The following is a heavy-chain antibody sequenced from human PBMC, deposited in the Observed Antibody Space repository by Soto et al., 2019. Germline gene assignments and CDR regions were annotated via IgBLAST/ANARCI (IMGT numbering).Heavy chain of an antibody. CDR3: AAYADGPHRPPYDY. CDR2: FGLIPRHT. V-gene: IGHV3-23*01. CDR1: GSTFTSSV. Sequence: AGGSLRLSCAASGSTFTSSVMAWVRRPPGRGLEWISSFGLIPRHTFYADSVKGRFTISRDNSRTTLYLQMAGLTFDATAVYYCAAYADGPHRPPYDYWGQGTQVTVSS. J-gene: IGHJ4*02.